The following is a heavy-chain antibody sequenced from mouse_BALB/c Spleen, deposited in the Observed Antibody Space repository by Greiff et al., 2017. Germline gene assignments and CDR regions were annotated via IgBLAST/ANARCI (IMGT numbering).Heavy chain of an antibody. V-gene: IGHV7-3*02. CDR3: ARDGGIAYYFDY. J-gene: IGHJ2*01. Sequence: EVKLVESGGGLVQPGGSLRLSCATSGFTFTDYYMSWVRQPPGKALEWLGFIRNKANGYTTEYSASVKGRFTISRDNSQSILYLQMNTLRAEDSATYYCARDGGIAYYFDYWGQGTTLTVSS. CDR2: IRNKANGYTT. CDR1: GFTFTDYY.